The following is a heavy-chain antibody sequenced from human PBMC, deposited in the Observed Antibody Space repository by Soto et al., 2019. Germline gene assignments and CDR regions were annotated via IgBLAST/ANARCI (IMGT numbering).Heavy chain of an antibody. J-gene: IGHJ4*02. D-gene: IGHD2-8*01. CDR1: GYTFTGYY. Sequence: ASVKVSCKASGYTFTGYYMHWVRQAPGQGLEWMGWINPNSGGTNYAQKFQGWVTMTRDTSISTAYMELSRLRSDDTAVYYCARVESAGVGHFDYWGQGNLVTVSS. V-gene: IGHV1-2*04. CDR3: ARVESAGVGHFDY. CDR2: INPNSGGT.